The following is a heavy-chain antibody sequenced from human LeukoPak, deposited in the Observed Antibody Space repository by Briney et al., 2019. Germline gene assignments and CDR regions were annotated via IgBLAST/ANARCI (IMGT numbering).Heavy chain of an antibody. Sequence: PSETLSLTCTVSGGSISSSGFLWGWIRQPPGKGLEWIGTIYYSGSAYYNPSLKSRVTISADTSKNQLSLKLTSVTATDTAVYYCTYQLPQYGYFYMDVWGKGTTVTVSS. CDR1: GGSISSSGFL. V-gene: IGHV4-39*01. J-gene: IGHJ6*03. CDR2: IYYSGSA. D-gene: IGHD2-2*01. CDR3: TYQLPQYGYFYMDV.